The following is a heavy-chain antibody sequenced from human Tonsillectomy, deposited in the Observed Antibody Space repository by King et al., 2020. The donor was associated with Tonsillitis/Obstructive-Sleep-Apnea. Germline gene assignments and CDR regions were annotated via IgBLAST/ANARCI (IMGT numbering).Heavy chain of an antibody. Sequence: DVQLVESGGGLVQPGGSLRLSCAASGFTVSRNYMSCVRQAPGKGLEWVSVIYSGGSTYYADSVKGKFPISSDNSKNTLYLQMNSLRAEDTAVYYCARGLWIQLWHPFDPWGQGTLVTVSS. V-gene: IGHV3-66*01. D-gene: IGHD5-18*01. CDR2: IYSGGST. CDR3: ARGLWIQLWHPFDP. J-gene: IGHJ5*02. CDR1: GFTVSRNY.